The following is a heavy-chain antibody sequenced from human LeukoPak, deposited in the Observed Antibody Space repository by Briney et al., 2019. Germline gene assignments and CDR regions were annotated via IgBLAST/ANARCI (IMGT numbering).Heavy chain of an antibody. CDR3: ARTPDPTFSGSYFHYYMDV. CDR1: GGSFGGYY. V-gene: IGHV4-34*01. D-gene: IGHD1-26*01. CDR2: INDNEST. J-gene: IGHJ6*03. Sequence: SETLSLTCAVYGGSFGGYYWNWMRQPPGKGLEWIGEINDNESTNYNPSLKSRVTISVDTPKNQFSLKLSSVTAADTAVYYCARTPDPTFSGSYFHYYMDVWGKGTTVTVSS.